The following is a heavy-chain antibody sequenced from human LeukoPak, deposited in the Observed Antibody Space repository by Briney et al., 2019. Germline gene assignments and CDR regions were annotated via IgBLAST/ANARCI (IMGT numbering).Heavy chain of an antibody. Sequence: SQTLSLTCAVSGGSISSGGYSWSWIRQPPGKGLEWIGYIYHSGSTYYNPSLKSRVTISVDRSKNQFSLKLSSVTAADTAVYYCARIVVVPAAIRDYYYYMDVWGKGTTVTVSS. D-gene: IGHD2-2*02. CDR2: IYHSGST. CDR3: ARIVVVPAAIRDYYYYMDV. CDR1: GGSISSGGYS. J-gene: IGHJ6*03. V-gene: IGHV4-30-2*01.